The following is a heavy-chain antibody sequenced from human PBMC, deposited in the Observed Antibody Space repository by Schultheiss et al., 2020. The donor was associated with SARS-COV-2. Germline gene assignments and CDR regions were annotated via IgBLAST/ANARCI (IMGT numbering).Heavy chain of an antibody. CDR3: ARRGTAGYSYGSYFDY. CDR1: GGSISSYY. J-gene: IGHJ4*02. CDR2: IYTSGST. V-gene: IGHV4-4*07. Sequence: SETLSLTCTVSGGSISSYYWSWIRQPAGKGLEWIGRIYTSGSTHKNPSLKSRVSMSIDTSKKPFSLTVADTAVYYCARRGTAGYSYGSYFDYWGQGTLVTVSS. D-gene: IGHD5-18*01.